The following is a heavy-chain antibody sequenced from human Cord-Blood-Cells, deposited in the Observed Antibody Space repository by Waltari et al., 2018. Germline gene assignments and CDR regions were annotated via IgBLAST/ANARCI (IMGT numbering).Heavy chain of an antibody. CDR1: GFTFSSYA. CDR3: AKGVAAAGHSPLDY. V-gene: IGHV3-30*18. Sequence: QVQRVESGGGAVQPGRSMRLACAASGFTFSSYAMHWGRQAPGKGLEWVAVISYDGSNKYYADSVKGRFTISRDNSKNTLYLQMNSLRAEDTAVYYCAKGVAAAGHSPLDYWGQGTLVTVSS. J-gene: IGHJ4*02. D-gene: IGHD6-13*01. CDR2: ISYDGSNK.